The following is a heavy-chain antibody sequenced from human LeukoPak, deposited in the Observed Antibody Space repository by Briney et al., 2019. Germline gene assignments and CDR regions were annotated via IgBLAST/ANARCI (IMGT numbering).Heavy chain of an antibody. CDR1: GFTFSSYW. D-gene: IGHD3-3*02. CDR2: MNLDGSEK. J-gene: IGHJ4*02. Sequence: GGSLRRSCTASGFTFSSYWMSWVRQAPGKGLEWVANMNLDGSEKYYVNSVKGRFTISRDSAKNSLFLQMNSLRAEDTAVYYCARDARVVLDYWGLGTLVTVSS. CDR3: ARDARVVLDY. V-gene: IGHV3-7*01.